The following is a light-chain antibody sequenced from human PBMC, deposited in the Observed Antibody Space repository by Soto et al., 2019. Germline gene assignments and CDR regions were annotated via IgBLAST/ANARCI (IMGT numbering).Light chain of an antibody. CDR1: SSNIGAGYD. CDR3: QSYDSSLSGYV. Sequence: QSVLTQPPSVSGAPGQRVTISCTGSSSNIGAGYDVNWYQQLPGTPPKLLIHADTNRHSAVPDRFSASKSGTSASLAIIGLQAEEEADYYCQSYDSSLSGYVFGTGTKLTVL. V-gene: IGLV1-40*01. J-gene: IGLJ1*01. CDR2: ADT.